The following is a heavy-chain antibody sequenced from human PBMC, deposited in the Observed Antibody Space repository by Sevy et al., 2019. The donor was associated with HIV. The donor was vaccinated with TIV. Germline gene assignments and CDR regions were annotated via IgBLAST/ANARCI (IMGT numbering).Heavy chain of an antibody. CDR2: ISYDGNNK. V-gene: IGHV3-30-3*01. D-gene: IGHD3-16*02. CDR1: GFIFSGYA. Sequence: GGSLRLSCAASGFIFSGYAMYWVRQAPGKGLEWVAIISYDGNNKYYADSVKGRFSISRDNSKNTLFLQMNSLRADDTAVYYCARDRYEHSLVYYFDSWGHGTLVTVSS. J-gene: IGHJ4*01. CDR3: ARDRYEHSLVYYFDS.